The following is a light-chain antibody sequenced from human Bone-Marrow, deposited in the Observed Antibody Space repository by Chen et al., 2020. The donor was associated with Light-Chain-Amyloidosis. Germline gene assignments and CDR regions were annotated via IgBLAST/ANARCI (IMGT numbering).Light chain of an antibody. CDR3: SSFAAGSTWV. V-gene: IGLV2-23*01. Sequence: QSALTQPASVSGFPGQSITISCTGTNNDVGGHAFVSLYQRHPGKAPKFLIYEDTERASGVSNRFSGSKSGNTASLTISGLQAEDEADYYCSSFAAGSTWVFGGGTSLTVL. CDR2: EDT. J-gene: IGLJ3*02. CDR1: NNDVGGHAF.